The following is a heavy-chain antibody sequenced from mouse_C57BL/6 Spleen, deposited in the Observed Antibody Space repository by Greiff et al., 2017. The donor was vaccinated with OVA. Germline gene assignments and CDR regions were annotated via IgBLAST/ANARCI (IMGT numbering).Heavy chain of an antibody. CDR3: ARGAPTVVGYYAMDY. D-gene: IGHD1-1*01. V-gene: IGHV1-80*01. CDR2: IYPGDGDT. CDR1: GYAFSSYW. Sequence: QVQLQQSGAELVKPGASVKISCKASGYAFSSYWMNWVKQRPGKGLEWIGQIYPGDGDTNYNGKFKGKATLTADKSSSTAYMKLSSLTSEDSAVYFCARGAPTVVGYYAMDYWGQGTSVTVSS. J-gene: IGHJ4*01.